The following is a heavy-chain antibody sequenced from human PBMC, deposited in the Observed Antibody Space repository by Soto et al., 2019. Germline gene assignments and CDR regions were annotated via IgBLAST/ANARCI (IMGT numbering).Heavy chain of an antibody. CDR2: ISAYNGNT. Sequence: QVQLVQSGAEVKKPGASVKVSCKASGYTFTSYGISRVRQAPGQGLEWMGWISAYNGNTNYAQKLQGRVTMTTDTSTSTADMELRGLRSDDTAVYYCARIKNTVTTNDAFDIWGQGTMVTVSS. V-gene: IGHV1-18*01. CDR3: ARIKNTVTTNDAFDI. D-gene: IGHD4-17*01. J-gene: IGHJ3*02. CDR1: GYTFTSYG.